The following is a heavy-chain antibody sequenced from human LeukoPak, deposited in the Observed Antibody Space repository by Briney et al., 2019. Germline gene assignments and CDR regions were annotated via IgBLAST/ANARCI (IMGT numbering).Heavy chain of an antibody. V-gene: IGHV4-34*09. D-gene: IGHD4-17*01. CDR2: INHSGST. CDR1: GGSFSGYY. Sequence: SETLSLTCAVYGGSFSGYYWSWIRQPPGKGLEWIGEINHSGSTNYNPSLKSRVTISVDTSKNQFSLKLSSVTAADTAVYYCARGYGDYVWNFDYWGQGTLVTVSS. J-gene: IGHJ4*02. CDR3: ARGYGDYVWNFDY.